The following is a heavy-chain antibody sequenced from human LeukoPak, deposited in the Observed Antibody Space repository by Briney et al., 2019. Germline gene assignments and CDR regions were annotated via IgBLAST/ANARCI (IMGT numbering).Heavy chain of an antibody. Sequence: ASVKVSCKASGYTLTTYPINWVRQAPGQGLEWMGWINTNTGNPTYAQGFTGRFVFSLDTPVSTAYLQISSLKAEDTAVYYCARGQDTTGFFNYWGQGTLVTVSS. CDR1: GYTLTTYP. D-gene: IGHD3-22*01. J-gene: IGHJ4*02. CDR3: ARGQDTTGFFNY. CDR2: INTNTGNP. V-gene: IGHV7-4-1*02.